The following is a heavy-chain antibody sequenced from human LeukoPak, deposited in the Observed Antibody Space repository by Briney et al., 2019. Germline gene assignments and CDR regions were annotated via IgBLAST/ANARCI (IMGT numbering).Heavy chain of an antibody. Sequence: GRSLRLSCAASGFTFSSYAMHWVRRAPGKGLEWVAVISYDGSNKYYADSVKGRFTISRDNSKNTLYLQMNSLRAEDTAVYYCARALRYFDWLTPLPYHYYYYMDVWGKGTTVTVSS. CDR2: ISYDGSNK. V-gene: IGHV3-30*01. CDR3: ARALRYFDWLTPLPYHYYYYMDV. D-gene: IGHD3-9*01. CDR1: GFTFSSYA. J-gene: IGHJ6*03.